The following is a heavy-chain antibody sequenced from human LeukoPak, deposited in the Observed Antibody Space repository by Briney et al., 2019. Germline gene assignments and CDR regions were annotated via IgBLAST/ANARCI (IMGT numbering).Heavy chain of an antibody. J-gene: IGHJ4*02. V-gene: IGHV1-69*13. D-gene: IGHD2-21*01. CDR1: GGTFSSYA. CDR3: ARASSYCGGDCYSSDY. CDR2: IIPIFGTA. Sequence: SVKVSCKASGGTFSSYAISWVRQAPGQGLEWMGGIIPIFGTANYAQKFQGRVTITADESTSTAYMELSSLRSEDTAVYYCARASSYCGGDCYSSDYWGQGTLVTVSS.